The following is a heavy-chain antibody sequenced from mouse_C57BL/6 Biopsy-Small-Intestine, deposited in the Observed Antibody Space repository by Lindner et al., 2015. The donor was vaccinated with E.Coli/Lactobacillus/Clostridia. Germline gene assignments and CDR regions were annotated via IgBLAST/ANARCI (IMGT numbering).Heavy chain of an antibody. J-gene: IGHJ2*01. Sequence: VQLQESGPELVKPGASVKISCRASGYSFTDYFMNWVKQSHGKSLEWIGRFNPYNGDTFYNQKFKGKATLTVDKSSNTAHMELRSLTSEDSAVYYCARSRGYYDGSPYYFDYWGQGSTLTVSS. CDR3: ARSRGYYDGSPYYFDY. D-gene: IGHD1-1*01. CDR1: GYSFTDYF. CDR2: FNPYNGDT. V-gene: IGHV1-20*01.